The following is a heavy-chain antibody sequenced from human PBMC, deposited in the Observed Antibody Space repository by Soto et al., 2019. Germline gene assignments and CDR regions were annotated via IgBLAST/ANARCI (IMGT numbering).Heavy chain of an antibody. J-gene: IGHJ6*02. Sequence: QVQLVESGGGVVQPGRSLRLSCAASGFTFSSYAMHWVRQAPGKGLEWVAVISYDGSNKYYADSVKGRFTISRDNSKNTLYLQMNSLRAEDTAVYYCARYVGGGLFYGMDVWGQGTTVTVSS. CDR1: GFTFSSYA. CDR3: ARYVGGGLFYGMDV. V-gene: IGHV3-30-3*01. CDR2: ISYDGSNK. D-gene: IGHD1-26*01.